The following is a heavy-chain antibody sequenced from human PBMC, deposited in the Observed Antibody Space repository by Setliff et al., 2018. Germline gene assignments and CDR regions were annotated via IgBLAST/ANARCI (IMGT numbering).Heavy chain of an antibody. D-gene: IGHD2-2*01. V-gene: IGHV1-18*01. Sequence: ASVKVSCKASGYPFSHSGITWVRQAPGQGLEWMGWISVYSGNTNYAQKLQGRVTMTTDPPTNTAYMELRGLTSDDTAVYYCSGLVRYCSRTTCQTASGAELWGQGTLVTVSS. CDR1: GYPFSHSG. J-gene: IGHJ4*02. CDR3: SGLVRYCSRTTCQTASGAEL. CDR2: ISVYSGNT.